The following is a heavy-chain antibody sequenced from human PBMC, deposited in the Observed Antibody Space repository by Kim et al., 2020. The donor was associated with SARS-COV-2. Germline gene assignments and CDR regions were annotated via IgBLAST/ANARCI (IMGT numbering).Heavy chain of an antibody. CDR3: ARAYSSGWPRYYGMDV. CDR2: IWYDGSNK. D-gene: IGHD6-19*01. J-gene: IGHJ6*02. CDR1: GFTFSSYG. Sequence: GGSLRLSCAASGFTFSSYGMHWVRQAPGKGLEWVEVIWYDGSNKYYADSVKGRFTISRDNSKNTLYLQMNSLRAEDTAVYYCARAYSSGWPRYYGMDVWGQGTTVTVSS. V-gene: IGHV3-33*01.